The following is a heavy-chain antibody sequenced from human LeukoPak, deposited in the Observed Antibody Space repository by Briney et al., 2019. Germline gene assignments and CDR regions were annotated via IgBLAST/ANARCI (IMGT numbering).Heavy chain of an antibody. Sequence: SGGSLRLSCAASGFTFSSYWMGWVRQAPGKGLEWVSAISGSGGSTYYADSVKGRFTISRDNSKNTLYLQMNSLRAEDTAVYYCAKVSGYDSFYFDYWGQGTLVTVSS. CDR3: AKVSGYDSFYFDY. CDR1: GFTFSSYW. V-gene: IGHV3-23*01. CDR2: ISGSGGST. D-gene: IGHD5-12*01. J-gene: IGHJ4*02.